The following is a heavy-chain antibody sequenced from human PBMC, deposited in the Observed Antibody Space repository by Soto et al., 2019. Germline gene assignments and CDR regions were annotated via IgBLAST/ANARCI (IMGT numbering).Heavy chain of an antibody. CDR1: GFTASSNY. D-gene: IGHD1-20*01. Sequence: RASLRLSCAASGFTASSNYMRWVRHAPRKGLGGASVVYSGGSTYYADSVKGRFTISRDNSKNTLYLQMNSLRAEDTAVYYCAKDTVSTQVQTRGMGFYFDYWGQGTLVTVS. V-gene: IGHV3-53*01. CDR3: AKDTVSTQVQTRGMGFYFDY. CDR2: VYSGGST. J-gene: IGHJ4*02.